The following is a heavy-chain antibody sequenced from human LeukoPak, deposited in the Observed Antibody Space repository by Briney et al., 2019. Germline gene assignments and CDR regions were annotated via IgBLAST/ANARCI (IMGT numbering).Heavy chain of an antibody. CDR1: GGSISSSSYY. J-gene: IGHJ4*02. CDR2: IYYSGST. V-gene: IGHV4-39*01. Sequence: SETLSLTCTVSGGSISSSSYYCGWIRQPPGKGLEWIGSIYYSGSTYYNPSLKSRVTISVDTSKNQFSLKLSSVTAADTAVYYCARHRSSPLYYFDYWGQGTLVTVSS. CDR3: ARHRSSPLYYFDY. D-gene: IGHD6-13*01.